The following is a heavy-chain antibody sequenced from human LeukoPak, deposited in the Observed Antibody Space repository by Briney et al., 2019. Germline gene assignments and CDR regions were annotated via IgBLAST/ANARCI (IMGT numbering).Heavy chain of an antibody. CDR2: IYTSGST. J-gene: IGHJ4*02. CDR1: GGSISSGSYY. D-gene: IGHD1-7*01. Sequence: KSSETLSLTCTVSGGSISSGSYYWSWIRQPAGKGLEWIGRIYTSGSTNYNPSLKSRVTISVDTSKNQFSLKLSSVTAADTAVYYCARLAGTITGTRIFDYWGQGTLVTVSS. V-gene: IGHV4-61*02. CDR3: ARLAGTITGTRIFDY.